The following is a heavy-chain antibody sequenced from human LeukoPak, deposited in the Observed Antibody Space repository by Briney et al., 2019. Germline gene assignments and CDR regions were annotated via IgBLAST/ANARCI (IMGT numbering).Heavy chain of an antibody. Sequence: GRSLRLSCAASGFTFSSYGMHWVRQAPGKGLEWVAVISYDGSNKYYADSVKGRFTISRDNSKNTLYLQMNSLRAEDTAVYYCAKAEIGYSSPVDYWGQGTLVTVSS. J-gene: IGHJ4*02. CDR1: GFTFSSYG. CDR3: AKAEIGYSSPVDY. D-gene: IGHD1-1*01. CDR2: ISYDGSNK. V-gene: IGHV3-30*18.